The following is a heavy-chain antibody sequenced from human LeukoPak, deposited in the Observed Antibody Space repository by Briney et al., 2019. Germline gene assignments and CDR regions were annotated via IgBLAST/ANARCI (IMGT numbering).Heavy chain of an antibody. CDR1: GFTFSSYW. Sequence: GGSLRLSCAASGFTFSSYWMNWDRQAPGKGLEWVSSISSSSSYIYYADSVKGRFTISRDNAKNSLYLQMNSLRAEDTAVYYCAQEPPTVTIWRDGFDPWGQGTLVTVSS. V-gene: IGHV3-21*01. CDR2: ISSSSSYI. CDR3: AQEPPTVTIWRDGFDP. J-gene: IGHJ5*02. D-gene: IGHD4-11*01.